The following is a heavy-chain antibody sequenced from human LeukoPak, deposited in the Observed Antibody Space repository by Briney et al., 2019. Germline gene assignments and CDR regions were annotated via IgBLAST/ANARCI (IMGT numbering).Heavy chain of an antibody. CDR1: GGSFSGYY. Sequence: SETLPLTCAVYGGSFSGYYWSWIRQPPGKGLEWIGEINHSGSTNYNPSLKSRVTISVDTSKNQFSLKLSSVTAADTAVYYCARYSSPDYWGQGTLVTVSS. V-gene: IGHV4-34*01. J-gene: IGHJ4*02. CDR3: ARYSSPDY. D-gene: IGHD6-19*01. CDR2: INHSGST.